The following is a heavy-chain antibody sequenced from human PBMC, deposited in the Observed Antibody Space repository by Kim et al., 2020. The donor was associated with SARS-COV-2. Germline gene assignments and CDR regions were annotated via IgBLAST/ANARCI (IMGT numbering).Heavy chain of an antibody. CDR3: ARVRDWNYGYYYYMDV. V-gene: IGHV3-11*06. Sequence: SVKGRFTSSRDNAKNSLYLQMNSLRAEDTAVYYCARVRDWNYGYYYYMDVWGKGTTVTVSS. D-gene: IGHD1-1*01. J-gene: IGHJ6*03.